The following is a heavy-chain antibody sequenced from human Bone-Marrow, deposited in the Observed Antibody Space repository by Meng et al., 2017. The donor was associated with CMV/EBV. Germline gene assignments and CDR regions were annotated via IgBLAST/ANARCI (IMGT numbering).Heavy chain of an antibody. V-gene: IGHV1-69*05. D-gene: IGHD3-3*01. Sequence: SVKVSCKASGGTFSSYAISWVRQAPGQGLEWMGGIIPIFGTANYAQKFQGRVTITTDESTSTAYMELSSLRSEDTAVYYCARVWYYDFLSGGMDVWGQGTTVPVSS. CDR1: GGTFSSYA. CDR2: IIPIFGTA. J-gene: IGHJ6*02. CDR3: ARVWYYDFLSGGMDV.